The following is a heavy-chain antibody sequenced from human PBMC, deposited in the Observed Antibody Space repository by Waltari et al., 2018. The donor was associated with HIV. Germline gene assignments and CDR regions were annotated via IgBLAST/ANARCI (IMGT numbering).Heavy chain of an antibody. CDR2: IYPDDSDT. D-gene: IGHD3-10*01. CDR3: VTSAYGANSWIDY. J-gene: IGHJ4*02. CDR1: GYSFNTNW. Sequence: DVQLVQSGAEIKKPGESLKIPCKGSGYSFNTNWIGWVRQMPGKGLDWMAIIYPDDSDTRYNPSFRGQVTISVDRSISTAHLSWRRLKTSDTGIYYCVTSAYGANSWIDYWGQGTPVTVSS. V-gene: IGHV5-51*01.